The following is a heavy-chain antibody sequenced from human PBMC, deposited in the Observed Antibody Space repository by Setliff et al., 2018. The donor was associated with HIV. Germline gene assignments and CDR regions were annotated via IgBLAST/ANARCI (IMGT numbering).Heavy chain of an antibody. J-gene: IGHJ4*02. CDR2: IFTSGSA. V-gene: IGHV4-4*09. Sequence: PSETLSLTCTVSSGSISTYYWSWIRQPPGKGLEWIGRIFTSGSASYNPSLESRVTFSVDTSKNQFALKLTSVTAADTAVYYCARAFYGISAGYYYFDVWGQGAQVTVSS. D-gene: IGHD3-9*01. CDR3: ARAFYGISAGYYYFDV. CDR1: SGSISTYY.